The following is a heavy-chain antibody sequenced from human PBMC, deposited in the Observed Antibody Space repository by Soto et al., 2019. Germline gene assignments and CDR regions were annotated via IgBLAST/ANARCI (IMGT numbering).Heavy chain of an antibody. J-gene: IGHJ4*02. D-gene: IGHD5-12*01. Sequence: EVQLVESGGGLVQPGGSLRLSCAASGFTFSSYWMHWVRQAPGKGLGWVSRITSDGSSTSYADSVKGRFTISRDNPKNTLYLQMNSLRAEDTDVYYCAPDVDIVATMGIYWGQGTLVTVSS. V-gene: IGHV3-74*01. CDR3: APDVDIVATMGIY. CDR2: ITSDGSST. CDR1: GFTFSSYW.